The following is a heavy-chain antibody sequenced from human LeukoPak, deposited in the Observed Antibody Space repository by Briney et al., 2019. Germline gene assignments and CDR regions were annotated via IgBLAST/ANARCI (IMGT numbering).Heavy chain of an antibody. CDR3: ARVPPPFTMYYMDV. Sequence: GGSLRLSCTASGFAFTRYVMTWVRQAPGRGLEWVSAISGSGDRTYYADSVRGRFTISRDNSKNTLYLQMNSLRAEDTAIYFCARVPPPFTMYYMDVWGKGTPVIVSS. CDR1: GFAFTRYV. J-gene: IGHJ6*03. CDR2: ISGSGDRT. D-gene: IGHD5-24*01. V-gene: IGHV3-23*01.